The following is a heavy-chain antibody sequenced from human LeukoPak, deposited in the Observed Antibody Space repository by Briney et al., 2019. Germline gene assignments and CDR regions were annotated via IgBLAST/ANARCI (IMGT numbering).Heavy chain of an antibody. CDR1: GFTFDDYG. V-gene: IGHV3-20*04. D-gene: IGHD2-15*01. Sequence: GSLRLSCAASGFTFDDYGMSWVRQAPGKGLEWVSGINWNGGSTGYADSVKGRFTISRDNAKNSLYLQMNSLRAEDTALYYCARGYCSGGSCYSSPGSFDYWGQGTLVTVSS. CDR2: INWNGGST. J-gene: IGHJ4*02. CDR3: ARGYCSGGSCYSSPGSFDY.